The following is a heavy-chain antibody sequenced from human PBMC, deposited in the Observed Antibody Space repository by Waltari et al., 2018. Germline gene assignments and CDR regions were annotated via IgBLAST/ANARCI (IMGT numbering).Heavy chain of an antibody. CDR2: IYHSGST. CDR1: GYSISSGYY. Sequence: QVQLQESGPGLVKPSETLSLTCAVSGYSISSGYYWGWIRQPPGKGREWIGSIYHSGSTDYNPSLKSRVTISVDTSKNQFSLKLSSVTAADTAVYYCAREQAGFSGWYRKVGANFDYWGQGTLVTVSS. CDR3: AREQAGFSGWYRKVGANFDY. V-gene: IGHV4-38-2*02. J-gene: IGHJ4*02. D-gene: IGHD6-19*01.